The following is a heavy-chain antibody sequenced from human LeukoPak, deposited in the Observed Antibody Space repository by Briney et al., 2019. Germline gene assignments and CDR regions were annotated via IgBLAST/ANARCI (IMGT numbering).Heavy chain of an antibody. Sequence: GGSLRLSCAASGFTFSSYGMHWVRQAPGKGLEWVTFIRYDGSNKYYADSVKGRFTISRDNSKNTLYLRMNSLRAEDTAVYYCARTGGSYPYYFEYWGQGTLVTVSS. CDR1: GFTFSSYG. J-gene: IGHJ4*02. CDR2: IRYDGSNK. D-gene: IGHD1-26*01. CDR3: ARTGGSYPYYFEY. V-gene: IGHV3-30*02.